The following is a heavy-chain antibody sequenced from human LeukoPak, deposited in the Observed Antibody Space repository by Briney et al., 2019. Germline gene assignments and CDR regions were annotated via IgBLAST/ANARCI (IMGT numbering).Heavy chain of an antibody. V-gene: IGHV1-46*01. Sequence: ASVKVSCKASGYTFTSYYMHWVRQAPGQGLEWMGIINPSGGSTSYAQKFQGRVTMTRDTSTSTVYMELSSLRSEDTAVYYCARDFGHSSHCSGGSCYPEVDYWGQGTLVTVSS. CDR1: GYTFTSYY. CDR3: ARDFGHSSHCSGGSCYPEVDY. CDR2: INPSGGST. J-gene: IGHJ4*02. D-gene: IGHD2-15*01.